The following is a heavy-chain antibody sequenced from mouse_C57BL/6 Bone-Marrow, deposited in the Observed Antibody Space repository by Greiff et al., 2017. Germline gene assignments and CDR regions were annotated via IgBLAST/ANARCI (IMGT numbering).Heavy chain of an antibody. CDR3: AEGGYGSSSGYFDV. CDR1: GYTFTGYW. V-gene: IGHV1-9*01. D-gene: IGHD1-1*01. J-gene: IGHJ1*03. Sequence: QVQLKESGAELMKPGASVTLSCKATGYTFTGYWIAWVKQRPGHGLAWIGEILPGSGSTNYNEKFKGKDTFTADTSSNTAYMQLSSLTTEDPANYYCAEGGYGSSSGYFDVGGRGKAVTVSS. CDR2: ILPGSGST.